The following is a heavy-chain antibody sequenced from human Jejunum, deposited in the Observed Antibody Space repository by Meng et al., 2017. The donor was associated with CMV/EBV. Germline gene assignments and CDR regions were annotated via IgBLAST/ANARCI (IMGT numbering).Heavy chain of an antibody. J-gene: IGHJ4*02. Sequence: QLGGSGGGLVQPGGSLRLSCAVSGFIVSSNYMSWVRQAPGKGLEWVSVIYSGGGTYYADSVKGRFIISRENSKNTLYVQMNSLRGDDTAVYYCAGGDCSSGSCALDYWGRGTLVIVSS. CDR1: GFIVSSNY. CDR3: AGGDCSSGSCALDY. CDR2: IYSGGGT. V-gene: IGHV3-66*01. D-gene: IGHD2-15*01.